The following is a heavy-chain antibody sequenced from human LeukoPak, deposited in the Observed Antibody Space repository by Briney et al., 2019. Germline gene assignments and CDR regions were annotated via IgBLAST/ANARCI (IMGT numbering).Heavy chain of an antibody. CDR2: IYTSGST. Sequence: PSETLSLTCTVSGGSISSYYWRWIRQPAGKGLEWIGRIYTSGSTNHNPSLKSRVTMSVDTSKNQFSLKLSSVTAADTAVYYCARSGYYSGYSYWGQGTLVTVSS. CDR1: GGSISSYY. V-gene: IGHV4-4*07. J-gene: IGHJ4*02. D-gene: IGHD5-12*01. CDR3: ARSGYYSGYSY.